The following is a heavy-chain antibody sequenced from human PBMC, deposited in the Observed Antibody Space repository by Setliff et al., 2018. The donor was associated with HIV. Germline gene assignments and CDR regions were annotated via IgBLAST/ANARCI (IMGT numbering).Heavy chain of an antibody. CDR2: ISWDAGST. CDR1: GFTFDDHA. J-gene: IGHJ4*02. D-gene: IGHD1-20*01. Sequence: HPGGSLSLSCAASGFTFDDHAMHWVRQAPGKGLEWVSLISWDAGSTYYADSVKGRFTVSRDNRKNYLYLQMNSLRTEDTALYYCAKDASITGTSYYFDSWGQGTLVTV. V-gene: IGHV3-43*01. CDR3: AKDASITGTSYYFDS.